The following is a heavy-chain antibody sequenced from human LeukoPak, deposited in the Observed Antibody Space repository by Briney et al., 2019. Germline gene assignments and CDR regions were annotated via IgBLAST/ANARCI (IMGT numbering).Heavy chain of an antibody. V-gene: IGHV4-39*01. CDR2: IYYSGST. CDR3: ARRYCSGGSCYSDNWFDP. J-gene: IGHJ5*02. Sequence: PSETLSLTCTVSGGSISSSSYYWGWIRQSPGTGLEWIGSIYYSGSTYYNPSLKSRVTISVDTSKNQFSLKLSSVTAADTAVYYCARRYCSGGSCYSDNWFDPWGQGILVTVSS. CDR1: GGSISSSSYY. D-gene: IGHD2-15*01.